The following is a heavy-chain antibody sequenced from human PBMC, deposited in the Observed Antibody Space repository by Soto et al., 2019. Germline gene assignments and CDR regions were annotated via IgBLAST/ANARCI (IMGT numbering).Heavy chain of an antibody. CDR1: GFTVSSYG. CDR3: TGEVASGY. CDR2: ISRDGGTK. J-gene: IGHJ4*02. Sequence: QVQLVESGGGAVQPGRSLRLSCAVSGFTVSSYGMHWVRQAPGKGLEWVAVISRDGGTKFYADSVKGRFTISKDNSRNTLFLEMNSLRGDDMAVYYCTGEVASGYWGQGTLVTVSS. V-gene: IGHV3-30*03. D-gene: IGHD2-8*02.